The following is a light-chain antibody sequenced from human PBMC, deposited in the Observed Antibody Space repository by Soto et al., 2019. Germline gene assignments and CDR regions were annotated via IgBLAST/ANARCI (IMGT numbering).Light chain of an antibody. CDR1: SSNIGNNY. J-gene: IGLJ2*01. CDR2: DNG. Sequence: QSVLTQPPSVSAAPGQKVTISCSGSSSNIGNNYVSWYQQVPGTAPKLLIYDNGKRPSGIPDRISGSKSGTSATLGITGLQTGDEADYYCGTWDSSLSGVVFGGGTQLTVL. V-gene: IGLV1-51*01. CDR3: GTWDSSLSGVV.